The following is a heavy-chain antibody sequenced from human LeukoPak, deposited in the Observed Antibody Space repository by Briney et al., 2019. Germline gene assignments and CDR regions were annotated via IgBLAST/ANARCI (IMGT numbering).Heavy chain of an antibody. V-gene: IGHV4-30-4*01. D-gene: IGHD6-13*01. J-gene: IGHJ4*02. CDR3: ARAHGTYYFDY. CDR2: IYYSGST. CDR1: GGSISSGCYY. Sequence: SETLSLTCTASGGSISSGCYYWGWIRQPPGKGLEWIGYIYYSGSTYYNPSLKSRVTISVDTSKNQFSLKLSSVTAADTAVYYCARAHGTYYFDYWGQGTLVTVSS.